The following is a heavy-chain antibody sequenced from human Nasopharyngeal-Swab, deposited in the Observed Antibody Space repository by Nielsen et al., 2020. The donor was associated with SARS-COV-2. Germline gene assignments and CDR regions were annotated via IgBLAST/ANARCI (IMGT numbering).Heavy chain of an antibody. J-gene: IGHJ4*02. CDR1: GFTFSLYT. CDR3: ARDTPAMFAY. V-gene: IGHV3-21*01. CDR2: ISSTGDYI. Sequence: ESLKISCAAPGFTFSLYTINWVRQAPGKGLEWVSAISSTGDYIYYAASVKGRFTISRDNAKNSVYLQMNSLRVEDTAVYYCARDTPAMFAYWGQGTLVTVSS.